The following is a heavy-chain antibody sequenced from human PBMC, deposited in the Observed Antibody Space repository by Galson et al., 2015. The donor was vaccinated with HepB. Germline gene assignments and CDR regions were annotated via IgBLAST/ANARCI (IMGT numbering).Heavy chain of an antibody. CDR1: GFSFNNSA. Sequence: SLRLSCAASGFSFNNSATNWVRQAPGKGLEWVSSINSGSTSISYADSMKGRFSISRDNAKNSLYLQMNSLRVEDTAVYYCARGGGSYNVWGQGTLVTVSS. CDR3: ARGGGSYNV. CDR2: INSGSTSI. D-gene: IGHD2-15*01. V-gene: IGHV3-21*06. J-gene: IGHJ4*02.